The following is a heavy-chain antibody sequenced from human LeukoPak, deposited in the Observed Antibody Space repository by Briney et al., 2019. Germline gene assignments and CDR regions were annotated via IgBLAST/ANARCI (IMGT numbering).Heavy chain of an antibody. V-gene: IGHV4-59*01. D-gene: IGHD2-2*01. Sequence: SETLCLTCTVSGGSISSYYWSWIRQPPGKGLEWIGYIYYSGSTNYNPSLKSRVTISVDTSKNQFSLKLSSVTAADTAVYYCARHIVVVPAATYYFDYWGQGTLVTVSS. CDR2: IYYSGST. CDR3: ARHIVVVPAATYYFDY. J-gene: IGHJ4*02. CDR1: GGSISSYY.